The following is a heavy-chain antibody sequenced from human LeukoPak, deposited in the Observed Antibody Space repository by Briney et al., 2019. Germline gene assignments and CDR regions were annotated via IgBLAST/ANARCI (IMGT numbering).Heavy chain of an antibody. Sequence: PGGSLRRSCAASGFTFSSYGMHWVRQAPGKGLKWVAVISHDGSDKYYADSVKGRFTISRANSKTTLYLQMNSVRTDDTAVYYCAKDETNVVVPAAMDYWGQGTLVTVSS. V-gene: IGHV3-30*18. J-gene: IGHJ4*02. D-gene: IGHD2-2*01. CDR1: GFTFSSYG. CDR2: ISHDGSDK. CDR3: AKDETNVVVPAAMDY.